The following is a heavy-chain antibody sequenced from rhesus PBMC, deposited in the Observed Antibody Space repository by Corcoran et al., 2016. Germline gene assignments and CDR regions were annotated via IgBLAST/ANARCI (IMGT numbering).Heavy chain of an antibody. CDR2: FSGSGGIT. V-gene: IGHV4-173*01. J-gene: IGHJ3*01. Sequence: QLQLQESGPGLVKPSETLSLTCAVSGGSISSHYWSWIRQPPGKGLEWIGRFSGSGGITDDHPSLKSRVTISTDTSKNQFSLKLSSVTAADSAVYYCARESGSYYLDAFDFWGQGLSVTVSS. D-gene: IGHD3-16*01. CDR3: ARESGSYYLDAFDF. CDR1: GGSISSHY.